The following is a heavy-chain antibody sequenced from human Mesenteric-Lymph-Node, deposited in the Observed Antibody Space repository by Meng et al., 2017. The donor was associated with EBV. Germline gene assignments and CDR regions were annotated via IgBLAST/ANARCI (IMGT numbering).Heavy chain of an antibody. J-gene: IGHJ4*02. V-gene: IGHV4-4*02. CDR3: ARILVGENSGYFLDY. Sequence: QVQLQESGPGLVKPSGTLSLTGGVSGDSVTSSNWWSWVRQPPGKGLEWIGEMSHSGSSNYNPSLNNRVTMSVDKSKNRVFLQLSSVTAADTAMYYCARILVGENSGYFLDYWGQGIVVTVSS. CDR1: GDSVTSSNW. CDR2: MSHSGSS. D-gene: IGHD3-22*01.